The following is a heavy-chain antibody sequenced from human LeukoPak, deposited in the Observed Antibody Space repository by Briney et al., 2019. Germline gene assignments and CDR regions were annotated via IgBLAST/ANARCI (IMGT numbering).Heavy chain of an antibody. J-gene: IGHJ4*02. CDR1: GGSISSSSCY. D-gene: IGHD1-26*01. Sequence: SETLSLTCTVSGGSISSSSCYWGWIRQPPGKGLEWIGSIYYSGSTYYNPSLKSRVTISVDTSKNQFSLKLSSVTAADTAVYYCARQSGSYTLAFDYWGQGTLVTVSS. CDR2: IYYSGST. CDR3: ARQSGSYTLAFDY. V-gene: IGHV4-39*01.